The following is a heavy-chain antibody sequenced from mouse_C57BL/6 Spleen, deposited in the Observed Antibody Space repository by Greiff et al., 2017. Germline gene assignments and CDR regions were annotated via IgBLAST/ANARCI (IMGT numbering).Heavy chain of an antibody. CDR3: VRRDGYYGAMDY. Sequence: EVKLMESGGGLVQPKGSLKLSCAASGFSFNTYAMNWVRQAPGKGLEWVARIRSKSNNYATYYADSVKDRFTISRDDSESMLYLQMNNLKTEDTAMYYCVRRDGYYGAMDYWGQGTSVTVSS. V-gene: IGHV10-1*01. CDR2: IRSKSNNYAT. CDR1: GFSFNTYA. J-gene: IGHJ4*01. D-gene: IGHD2-3*01.